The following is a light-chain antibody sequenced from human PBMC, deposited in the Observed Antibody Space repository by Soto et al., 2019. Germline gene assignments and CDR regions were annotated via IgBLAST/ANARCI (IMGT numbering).Light chain of an antibody. V-gene: IGKV3-20*01. CDR3: QQYGSSPLT. CDR2: GAS. CDR1: QSVSSSY. J-gene: IGKJ4*01. Sequence: ESVLTQSPGTLSLSPGERATLSCRASQSVSSSYLAWYQRKPGQAPKLLIYGASSRATGIPDRFSGSGSGTDFTLTISRLEPEDSAVYYCQQYGSSPLTFGGGTKVDIK.